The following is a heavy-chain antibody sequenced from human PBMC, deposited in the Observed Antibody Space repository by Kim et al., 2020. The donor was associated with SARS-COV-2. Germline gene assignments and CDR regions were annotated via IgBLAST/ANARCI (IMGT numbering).Heavy chain of an antibody. V-gene: IGHV3-21*01. Sequence: GGSLRLSCAASGFTFSSYSMNWVRQAPGKGLEWVSSISSSXSYIYYADSVKGRFTISRDNAKNSLYLQXNSLRXXXTAVYYXXRXTGITGTNXGMDXWG. CDR1: GFTFSSYS. D-gene: IGHD1-7*01. CDR3: XRXTGITGTNXGMDX. CDR2: ISSSXSYI. J-gene: IGHJ6*02.